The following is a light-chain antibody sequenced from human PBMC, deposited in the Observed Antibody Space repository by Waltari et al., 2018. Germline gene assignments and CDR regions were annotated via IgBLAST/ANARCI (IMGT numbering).Light chain of an antibody. CDR1: QGISNS. Sequence: DIQMTQSPSSLSASVGDRVTITCRASQGISNSLAWYQQKPGKGPNLLIYAASTLLSGVPARFSGSGSGTDFTLTISSLQPEDVATYYCQQYNNAPETFGQGTKVEIK. CDR3: QQYNNAPET. J-gene: IGKJ1*01. CDR2: AAS. V-gene: IGKV1-27*01.